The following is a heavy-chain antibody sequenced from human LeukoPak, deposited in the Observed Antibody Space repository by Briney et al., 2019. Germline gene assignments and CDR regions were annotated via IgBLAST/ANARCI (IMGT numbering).Heavy chain of an antibody. CDR2: INPSGGST. CDR1: GYTFTCYY. J-gene: IGHJ4*02. Sequence: ASVKVSCKASGYTFTCYYMHWVRQAPAQGLEWMGIINPSGGSTSYAQKFQGRVTMTRDMSTSTVYMELSSLRSEDTAGYYCAMPPNGGWHTNFDYWGQGTLVTVSS. D-gene: IGHD6-19*01. CDR3: AMPPNGGWHTNFDY. V-gene: IGHV1-46*01.